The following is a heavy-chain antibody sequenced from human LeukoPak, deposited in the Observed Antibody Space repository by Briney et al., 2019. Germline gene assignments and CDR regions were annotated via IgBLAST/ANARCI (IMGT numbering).Heavy chain of an antibody. CDR2: IYTSGST. J-gene: IGHJ4*02. V-gene: IGHV4-4*07. CDR1: GGSISSYY. CDR3: ARETSMWIQLWPPPEYYFDY. Sequence: KPSETLSLTCTVSGGSISSYYWSWIRQPAGKGLEWIGRIYTSGSTNYNPSLKSRVTMSVDTSKNQFSLKLSSVTAADTAVYYCARETSMWIQLWPPPEYYFDYWGQGTLVTVSS. D-gene: IGHD5-18*01.